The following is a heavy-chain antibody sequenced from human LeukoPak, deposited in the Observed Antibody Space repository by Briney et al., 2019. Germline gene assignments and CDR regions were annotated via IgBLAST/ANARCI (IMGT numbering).Heavy chain of an antibody. CDR1: GGSISSYY. CDR2: IYYSGST. J-gene: IGHJ4*02. D-gene: IGHD3-22*01. CDR3: ARGGGYYDSSGYSY. Sequence: SETLSLTCTVSGGSISSYYWSWIRQPPGKGLEWIGYIYYSGSTNYNPSHKSRVTISVDTSKNQFSLKLSSVTAADTAVYYCARGGGYYDSSGYSYWGQGTLVTVSS. V-gene: IGHV4-59*01.